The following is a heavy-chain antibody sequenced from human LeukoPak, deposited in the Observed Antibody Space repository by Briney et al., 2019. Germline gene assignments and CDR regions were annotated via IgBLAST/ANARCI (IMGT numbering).Heavy chain of an antibody. D-gene: IGHD6-25*01. CDR3: ARERRLSD. CDR2: ISPSSSST. J-gene: IGHJ4*02. Sequence: GGSLRLSCAAPGFTFSDYYMTWIRQAPGKGLEWLSYISPSSSSTIYADPVKGRFTISRDNAKNSLYLQMDSLRAEDTAVYYCARERRLSDWGQGTLVTVSS. V-gene: IGHV3-11*06. CDR1: GFTFSDYY.